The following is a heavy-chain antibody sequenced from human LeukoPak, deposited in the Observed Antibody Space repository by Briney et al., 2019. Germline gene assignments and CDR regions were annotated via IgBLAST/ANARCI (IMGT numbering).Heavy chain of an antibody. D-gene: IGHD4-17*01. Sequence: GESLRLSCGASGFTFNDYYMTWIRQAPGKGLEWVSYISTHGSIIYYADSVKGRFTISRDNAKNSLYLQMNSLRAEDTAVYYCARDGGHDYGDYGPYYFDYWGQGTLVTVSS. CDR3: ARDGGHDYGDYGPYYFDY. J-gene: IGHJ4*02. CDR2: ISTHGSII. CDR1: GFTFNDYY. V-gene: IGHV3-11*04.